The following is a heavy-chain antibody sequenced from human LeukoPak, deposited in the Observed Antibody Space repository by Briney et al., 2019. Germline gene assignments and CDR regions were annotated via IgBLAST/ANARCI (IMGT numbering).Heavy chain of an antibody. CDR2: INAGNGNT. V-gene: IGHV1-3*01. CDR3: AREHGSLTAFSFDY. CDR1: GFTFTTYG. Sequence: GASVKVSCKASGFTFTTYGIFWVRRAPGQRLEWMGWINAGNGNTKYSQKFQGRVTITRDTPASTAYMELSSLRSEDTAVYYCAREHGSLTAFSFDYLGQGTLV. J-gene: IGHJ4*02. D-gene: IGHD2-21*02.